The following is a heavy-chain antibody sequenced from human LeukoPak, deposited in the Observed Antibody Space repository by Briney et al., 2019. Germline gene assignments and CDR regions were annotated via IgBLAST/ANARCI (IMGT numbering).Heavy chain of an antibody. CDR1: GFTFSSYS. CDR3: ARAYDFWSGYYTHYYGMDV. CDR2: ISSSSSYI. D-gene: IGHD3-3*01. Sequence: PGGSLGLSCAASGFTFSSYSMNWVRQAPGKGLEWVSSISSSSSYIYYADSVKGRFTISRDNAKNSLYLQMNSLRAEDTAVYYCARAYDFWSGYYTHYYGMDVWGQGTTVTVSS. V-gene: IGHV3-21*01. J-gene: IGHJ6*02.